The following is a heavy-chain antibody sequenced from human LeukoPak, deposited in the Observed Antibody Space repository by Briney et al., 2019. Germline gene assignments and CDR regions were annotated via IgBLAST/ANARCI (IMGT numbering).Heavy chain of an antibody. V-gene: IGHV3-7*03. J-gene: IGHJ4*02. CDR2: IKPDGNDK. CDR1: GFTFSIHW. CDR3: TTSDCEY. Sequence: PGGSLRLSCVASGFTFSIHWMTWVRQAPGKGLEWVATIKPDGNDKFFVGSVKGRFTISRDNAKTSLFLQMNSLRAEDTARYYCTTSDCEYWGQGALVTVSS.